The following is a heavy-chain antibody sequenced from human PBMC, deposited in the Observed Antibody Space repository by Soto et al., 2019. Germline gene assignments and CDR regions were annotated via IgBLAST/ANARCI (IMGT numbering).Heavy chain of an antibody. CDR2: VYWDDSK. CDR1: GFSLSTRDVG. CDR3: AHFRGGVASF. D-gene: IGHD2-2*01. Sequence: QITLNESGPTLVKPTQTLTLTCTFSGFSLSTRDVGVGWIRQPPGEALEWLGVVYWDDSKTYSPSLESRLTTTKTASKNQVVLRMTKMDPVDTATYYCAHFRGGVASFCGQGTLVTVSS. J-gene: IGHJ4*02. V-gene: IGHV2-5*02.